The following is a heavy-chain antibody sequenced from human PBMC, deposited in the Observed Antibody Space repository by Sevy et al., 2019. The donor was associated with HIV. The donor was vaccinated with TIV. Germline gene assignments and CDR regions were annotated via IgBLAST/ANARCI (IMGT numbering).Heavy chain of an antibody. CDR2: INQVGTEK. D-gene: IGHD2-8*01. CDR3: ANKGVSRPHDAFET. V-gene: IGHV3-7*01. J-gene: IGHJ3*02. Sequence: GGSLRLSCAASGFSFTSYWMSWVRQTPEKALEWVANINQVGTEKNYVDSVKGRFTISRDNAKNSLYLQMNRLRAEDTAVYYCANKGVSRPHDAFETWGQGTMVTVS. CDR1: GFSFTSYW.